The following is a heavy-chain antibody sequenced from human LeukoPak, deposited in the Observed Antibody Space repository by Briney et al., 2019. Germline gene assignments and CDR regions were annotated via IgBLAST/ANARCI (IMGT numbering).Heavy chain of an antibody. V-gene: IGHV4-34*01. CDR3: ARVGGWYYYDSSGYLDY. Sequence: SEALSLTCAVYGGSFSGYYWSWIRQPPGKGLEWIGEINHSGSTNYNPSLKSRVTISVDTSRNQFSLKLSSVTAADTAVYYCARVGGWYYYDSSGYLDYWGQGTLVTVSS. D-gene: IGHD3-22*01. J-gene: IGHJ4*02. CDR2: INHSGST. CDR1: GGSFSGYY.